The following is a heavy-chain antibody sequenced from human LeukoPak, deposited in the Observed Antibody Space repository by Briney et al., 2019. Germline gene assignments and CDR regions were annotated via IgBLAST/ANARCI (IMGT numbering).Heavy chain of an antibody. CDR1: GFTFTNAW. CDR2: IKSKADGETI. D-gene: IGHD1-20*01. J-gene: IGHJ4*02. V-gene: IGHV3-15*07. Sequence: GGSLRLSCAASGFTFTNAWMNWVRQAPGKGLEWVGRIKSKADGETIDYAAPVKGRFTFSRGDSKNMLYLQMNSLKSEDTAVYYCSTLTSRGLSDSWGQGTLVTVSS. CDR3: STLTSRGLSDS.